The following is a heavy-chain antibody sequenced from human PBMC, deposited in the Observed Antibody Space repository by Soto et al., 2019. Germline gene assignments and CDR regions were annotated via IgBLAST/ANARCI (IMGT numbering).Heavy chain of an antibody. V-gene: IGHV1-69*12. Sequence: QVQLVQSGAEVKKPGSSVKVSCKASGGTFSSYAISWVRQAPGQGLEWMGGIIPIFGAANYAQKFQGRVTITADESTSTAYMALSSLRSEDTAVYYWAGDESYNWNDGERNWFDPWGQGTLVTVSS. CDR3: AGDESYNWNDGERNWFDP. CDR2: IIPIFGAA. D-gene: IGHD1-20*01. CDR1: GGTFSSYA. J-gene: IGHJ5*02.